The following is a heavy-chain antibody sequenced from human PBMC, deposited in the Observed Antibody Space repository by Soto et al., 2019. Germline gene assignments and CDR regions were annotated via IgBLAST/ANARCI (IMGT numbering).Heavy chain of an antibody. D-gene: IGHD2-15*01. V-gene: IGHV4-39*01. J-gene: IGHJ4*02. CDR3: ASRGTTTYCSGGSCYARGFDY. CDR1: GDSITSISHY. CDR2: IYYDGNT. Sequence: SETLSLTCTVSGDSITSISHYWGRIRQPPGKGLECIANIYYDGNTYYNPSLKSRVAISLDTSKNQFSLKLSSVTAADTAVYYCASRGTTTYCSGGSCYARGFDYWGQGTLVTVSS.